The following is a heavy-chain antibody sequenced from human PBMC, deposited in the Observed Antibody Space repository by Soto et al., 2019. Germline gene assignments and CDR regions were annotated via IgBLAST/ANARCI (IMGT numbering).Heavy chain of an antibody. CDR2: ISYDGSNK. J-gene: IGHJ4*02. D-gene: IGHD6-19*01. V-gene: IGHV3-30*18. CDR1: GFTFSSYG. Sequence: GGSLRLSCAASGFTFSSYGMHWVRQAPGKGLEWVAVISYDGSNKYYADSVKGRFTISRDNSKNTLYLQMNSLRAEDTAVYYCAKEGILGGSSGFIPRYYFDYWGQGTLVTVSS. CDR3: AKEGILGGSSGFIPRYYFDY.